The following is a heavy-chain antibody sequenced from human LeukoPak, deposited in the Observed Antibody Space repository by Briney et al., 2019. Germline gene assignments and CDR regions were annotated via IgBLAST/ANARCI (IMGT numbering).Heavy chain of an antibody. CDR3: AGDDEGGSLYH. V-gene: IGHV1-69*04. CDR2: IIPILGIA. Sequence: SVKVSCKASGGTFSSYAISWVRQAPGQGLEWMGRIIPILGIANYAQKFQGRVTITADKSTSTAYMELSSLRSEDTAVYYRAGDDEGGSLYHWGQGTLVTVSS. J-gene: IGHJ4*02. CDR1: GGTFSSYA. D-gene: IGHD1-26*01.